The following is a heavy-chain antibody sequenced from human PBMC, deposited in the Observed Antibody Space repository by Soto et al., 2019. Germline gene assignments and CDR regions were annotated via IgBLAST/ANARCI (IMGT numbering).Heavy chain of an antibody. V-gene: IGHV4-39*01. Sequence: PSETLSLTCTVSGESIATGAFYWSWIRQPPGKGLEWIGSIYYSGSTYYNPSLKSRVTISVDTSKNQFSLKLSSVTAADTAVFYCARHRARNWFDPWGQGTLVTVSS. J-gene: IGHJ5*02. CDR3: ARHRARNWFDP. CDR1: GESIATGAFY. CDR2: IYYSGST. D-gene: IGHD6-6*01.